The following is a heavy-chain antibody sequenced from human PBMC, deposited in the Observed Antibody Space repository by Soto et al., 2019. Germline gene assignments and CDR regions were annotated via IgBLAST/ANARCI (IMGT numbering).Heavy chain of an antibody. V-gene: IGHV4-39*01. CDR3: ASIAATGKTHFDF. D-gene: IGHD6-13*01. CDR2: IYYSGNT. J-gene: IGHJ4*02. CDR1: GGSLGSSSYY. Sequence: SETLSLTCTVSGGSLGSSSYYWGWIRQSPGKGLEWIGNIYYSGNTFYNPSLKSRVTISVDTSKNQFYLHLSSVTAADTAIFYCASIAATGKTHFDFSGQGTLVTVSS.